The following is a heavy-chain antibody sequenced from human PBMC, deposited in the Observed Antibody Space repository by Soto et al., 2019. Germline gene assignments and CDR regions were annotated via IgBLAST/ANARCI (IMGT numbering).Heavy chain of an antibody. D-gene: IGHD3-22*01. CDR1: GGTFSSYA. CDR3: ASRHLYYYDSSGYYYGLDY. J-gene: IGHJ4*02. CDR2: IIPIFGTA. V-gene: IGHV1-69*13. Sequence: SVKVSCKASGGTFSSYAISWVRQAPGQGLEWMGGIIPIFGTANYAQKFQGRVTITADESTSTAYMELSSLRSEDTAVYYCASRHLYYYDSSGYYYGLDYWGQGTLVTVSS.